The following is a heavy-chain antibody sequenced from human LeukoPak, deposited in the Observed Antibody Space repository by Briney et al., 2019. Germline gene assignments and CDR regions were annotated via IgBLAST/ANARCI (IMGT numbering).Heavy chain of an antibody. CDR2: INPKTGGT. D-gene: IGHD5-24*01. J-gene: IGHJ3*02. Sequence: ASVKDSCKASGYIFTGHYMNWVRQVPGQGLEWMGRINPKTGGTNYAQNVQGRVTMTRDTSISTTYMELSRLRPDDTAVYYCARVGDGLNDAFDIWGQGTMVTVSS. V-gene: IGHV1-2*06. CDR1: GYIFTGHY. CDR3: ARVGDGLNDAFDI.